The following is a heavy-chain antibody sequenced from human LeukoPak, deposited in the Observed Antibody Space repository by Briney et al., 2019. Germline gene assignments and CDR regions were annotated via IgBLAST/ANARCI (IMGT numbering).Heavy chain of an antibody. Sequence: GGSLRLSCAASGFTFSTYEMSWVRQAPGKGLEWVAYIKQDGSEKYYVDSVKGRFTISRDNAKNSLYLQVNSLRAEDTAVYYCARSGNNYYYYMDVWGKGTTVTVSS. V-gene: IGHV3-7*01. J-gene: IGHJ6*03. CDR1: GFTFSTYE. CDR3: ARSGNNYYYYMDV. CDR2: IKQDGSEK. D-gene: IGHD2/OR15-2a*01.